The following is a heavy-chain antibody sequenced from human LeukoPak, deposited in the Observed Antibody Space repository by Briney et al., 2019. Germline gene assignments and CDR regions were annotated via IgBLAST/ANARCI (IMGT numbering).Heavy chain of an antibody. CDR1: GGSISSYY. Sequence: PSETLSLTCTVSGGSISSYYWSWLRQPPGKGLEGIGYIYYSGSTNYNPSLKSRVTISVDTSKNQFSLKLSSVTAADTAVYYCARIRGVIMEYYFDYWGQGTLVTVSS. V-gene: IGHV4-59*01. J-gene: IGHJ4*02. CDR2: IYYSGST. CDR3: ARIRGVIMEYYFDY. D-gene: IGHD3-10*01.